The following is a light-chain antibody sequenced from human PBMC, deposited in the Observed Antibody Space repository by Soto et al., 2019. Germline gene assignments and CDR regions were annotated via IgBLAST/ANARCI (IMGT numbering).Light chain of an antibody. CDR1: SSDVGGYNY. CDR3: RSYTTSSTRV. V-gene: IGLV2-14*01. J-gene: IGLJ2*01. CDR2: EVS. Sequence: QSVLTQPASVSGSPGQSITISCTGTSSDVGGYNYVSWHQQLPGKAPKLMIYEVSLRPSGVSNRFSGSKSGNTASLTISGLQAEDEAYYYCRSYTTSSTRVFGGGTKLTVL.